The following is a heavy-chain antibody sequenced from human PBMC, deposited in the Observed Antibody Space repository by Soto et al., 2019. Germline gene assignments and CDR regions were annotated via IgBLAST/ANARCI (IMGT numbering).Heavy chain of an antibody. D-gene: IGHD2-2*01. CDR1: GYTFTGYY. Sequence: VASVKVSCKASGYTFTGYYMHWVRQAPGQGLEWMGWISPNSGNTNYAQKLQGRVTMTRDTSTSIVYMELRSLRSDDTAEYYCARGPSGCSSTSCYFDYWGQGTLVTVSS. CDR3: ARGPSGCSSTSCYFDY. CDR2: ISPNSGNT. J-gene: IGHJ4*02. V-gene: IGHV1-18*04.